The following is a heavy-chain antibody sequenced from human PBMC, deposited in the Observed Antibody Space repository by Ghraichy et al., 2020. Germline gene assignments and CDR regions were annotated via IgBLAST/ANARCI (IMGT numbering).Heavy chain of an antibody. V-gene: IGHV3-23*01. CDR1: GFIFSNYA. J-gene: IGHJ4*02. D-gene: IGHD1-26*01. CDR3: AKDRQVGAID. Sequence: GGSLRLSCADSGFIFSNYAMSWVRQAPGKGLECVSAITSGGRTYYSDSVKGRFTISRDNSKNTLYLQMNSLRAEDTAIYYCAKDRQVGAIDWGQGTLVTVSS. CDR2: ITSGGRT.